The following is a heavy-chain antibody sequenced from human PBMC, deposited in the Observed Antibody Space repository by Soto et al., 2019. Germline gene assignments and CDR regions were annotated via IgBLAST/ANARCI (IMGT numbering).Heavy chain of an antibody. CDR2: MKEDGSQI. CDR1: GFRFSGYW. V-gene: IGHV3-7*03. D-gene: IGHD4-4*01. CDR3: VGNHRSDPFDY. J-gene: IGHJ4*02. Sequence: PGGSLRLSCVASGFRFSGYWMSWVRQAPGKGLEWVAIMKEDGSQIYYAESVRGRFTITRDNAKNSLYLQMNSLRAEDSAVYYCVGNHRSDPFDYWGQGTLVTVSS.